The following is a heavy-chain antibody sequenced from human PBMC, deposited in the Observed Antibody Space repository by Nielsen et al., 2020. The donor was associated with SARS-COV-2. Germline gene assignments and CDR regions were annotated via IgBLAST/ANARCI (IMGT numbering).Heavy chain of an antibody. V-gene: IGHV2-5*02. Sequence: SGPTLVKPTPTLTLTCTFSGFSLTTSGVGVGWIRQPPGKALEWLALIYWDDYTRYSPSLRTRLTITKDASKNEAVLTMTNMDPVDTATYFCVYTSDSSGWYDYYYGMNVWGQGTTVTVSS. CDR1: GFSLTTSGVG. CDR3: VYTSDSSGWYDYYYGMNV. J-gene: IGHJ6*02. D-gene: IGHD6-19*01. CDR2: IYWDDYT.